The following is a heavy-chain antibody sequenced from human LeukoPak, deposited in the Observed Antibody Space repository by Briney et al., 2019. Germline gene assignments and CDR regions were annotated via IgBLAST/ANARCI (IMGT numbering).Heavy chain of an antibody. CDR2: INHSGST. V-gene: IGHV4-34*01. J-gene: IGHJ4*02. CDR3: ARGLGYRRGYYY. Sequence: PSETLSLTCAVYGGSFSGYYWSWIRQPPGKGVEWIGEINHSGSTNYNPSLKSRVTISVDTSKNQFSLKLSSVTAADTAVYYCARGLGYRRGYYYWGQGTLVTVSS. D-gene: IGHD3-22*01. CDR1: GGSFSGYY.